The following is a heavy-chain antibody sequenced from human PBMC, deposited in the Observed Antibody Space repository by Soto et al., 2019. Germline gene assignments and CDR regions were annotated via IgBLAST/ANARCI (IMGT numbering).Heavy chain of an antibody. CDR2: ISDSGGST. Sequence: EVQLLESGGGLVQPGGSLRLACAASGFTFSSYAMNWVRQGPGKGLDWVSSISDSGGSTYYADSAKGRFTISRDNSKNTLYLQKNNLGAEDTAVYYCAKATGYSRQVEGGDMDVWGQGTTVTVSS. CDR1: GFTFSSYA. J-gene: IGHJ6*02. CDR3: AKATGYSRQVEGGDMDV. V-gene: IGHV3-23*01. D-gene: IGHD6-13*01.